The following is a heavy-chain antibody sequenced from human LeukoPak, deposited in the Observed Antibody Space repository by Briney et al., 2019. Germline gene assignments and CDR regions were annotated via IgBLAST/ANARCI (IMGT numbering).Heavy chain of an antibody. Sequence: GGSLRLSCAASGFIFSNYGMHWVRQAPGTGLEWVAVVSHDGRVKFYADSVKGRFTISRDNSKNTLDLQMYSLRADDTAVYYYAKEPTSYTSGWYFQHWGHGTLVTVSS. V-gene: IGHV3-30*18. CDR3: AKEPTSYTSGWYFQH. CDR1: GFIFSNYG. D-gene: IGHD6-25*01. J-gene: IGHJ1*01. CDR2: VSHDGRVK.